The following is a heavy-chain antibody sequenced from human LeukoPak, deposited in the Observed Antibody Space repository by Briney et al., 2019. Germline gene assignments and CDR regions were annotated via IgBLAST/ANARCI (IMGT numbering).Heavy chain of an antibody. V-gene: IGHV1-18*04. CDR3: AREHGSGTYYNPVGFDY. J-gene: IGHJ4*02. CDR2: ISAYNGNI. D-gene: IGHD3-10*01. CDR1: GYTFSSYG. Sequence: ASVKVSCKASGYTFSSYGISWVRQAPGQGLEWMGWISAYNGNINYIEKFQGRVTMTTDTSTSTAYMELRSLRSDDTAVYYCAREHGSGTYYNPVGFDYWGQGTPVTVSS.